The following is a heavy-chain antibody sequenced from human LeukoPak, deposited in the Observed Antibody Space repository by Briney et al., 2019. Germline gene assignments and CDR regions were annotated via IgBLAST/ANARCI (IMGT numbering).Heavy chain of an antibody. D-gene: IGHD1-26*01. CDR1: GFTFSTYW. CDR3: AKIVGATPVDY. J-gene: IGHJ4*02. CDR2: ISGSGGST. Sequence: GGSLRLSCAASGFTFSTYWMSWVRQAPGKGLEWVSAISGSGGSTYYADSVKGRFTISRDNSKNTLYLQMNSLRAEDTAVYYCAKIVGATPVDYWGQGTLVTVSS. V-gene: IGHV3-23*01.